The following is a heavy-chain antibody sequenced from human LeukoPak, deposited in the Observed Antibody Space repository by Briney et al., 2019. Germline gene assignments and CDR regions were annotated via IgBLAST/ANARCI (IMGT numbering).Heavy chain of an antibody. D-gene: IGHD3-22*01. CDR2: INPNSGGT. CDR3: AREGHLSGYYFPDY. V-gene: IGHV1-2*06. Sequence: ASVKVSCKASGYTFTDYYMHWVRQAPGQGLEWMGRINPNSGGTNYAQKFQGRVTMTRDTSISTAYMELSRLRSDDTAVYYCAREGHLSGYYFPDYWGQGTLVTVSS. J-gene: IGHJ4*02. CDR1: GYTFTDYY.